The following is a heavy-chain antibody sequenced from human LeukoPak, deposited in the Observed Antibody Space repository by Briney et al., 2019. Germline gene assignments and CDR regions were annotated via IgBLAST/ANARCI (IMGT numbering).Heavy chain of an antibody. CDR2: IRGSGGSNT. D-gene: IGHD5-12*01. V-gene: IGHV3-23*01. CDR3: AKGVLRSSPDY. CDR1: GFTFSTYA. J-gene: IGHJ4*02. Sequence: GGSLRLSCAASGFTFSTYAMSWVRQAPGKGLEWVSTIRGSGGSNTCYADSVQGRFTISRDNSKNTLYLQMNTLRAEDTAVYYCAKGVLRSSPDYWGQGTLVTVSS.